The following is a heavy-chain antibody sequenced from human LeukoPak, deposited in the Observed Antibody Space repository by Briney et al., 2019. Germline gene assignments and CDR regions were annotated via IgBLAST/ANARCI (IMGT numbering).Heavy chain of an antibody. Sequence: SETLSLTCTVSGGSISSYYGSWIRQPPGKGLEWIGYIYYSGSTNYNPSLKSRVTISVDTSKNQFSLKLSSVTAADTAVYYCARRGNYGSYFIADNHAFDIWGQGTMVTVSS. CDR2: IYYSGST. CDR3: ARRGNYGSYFIADNHAFDI. CDR1: GGSISSYY. V-gene: IGHV4-59*01. J-gene: IGHJ3*02. D-gene: IGHD1-26*01.